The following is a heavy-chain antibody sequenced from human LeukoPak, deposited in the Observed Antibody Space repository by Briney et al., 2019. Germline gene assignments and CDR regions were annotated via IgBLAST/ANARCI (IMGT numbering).Heavy chain of an antibody. D-gene: IGHD5-24*01. CDR1: GFTFDVYA. CDR3: AKDKRRDGYASFDY. J-gene: IGHJ4*02. V-gene: IGHV3-43*02. CDR2: ISGDGGST. Sequence: GGALRLSCAASGFTFDVYAMHWVRQAPGKGLEWVSLISGDGGSTYYADSVKGRFTISRDNSKNSLYLQMNSLRTEDTALYYCAKDKRRDGYASFDYWGQGTLVTVSS.